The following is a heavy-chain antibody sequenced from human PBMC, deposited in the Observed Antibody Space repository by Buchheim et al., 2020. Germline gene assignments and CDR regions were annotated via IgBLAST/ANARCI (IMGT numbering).Heavy chain of an antibody. V-gene: IGHV3-74*01. CDR2: INDDGSSA. J-gene: IGHJ4*02. CDR3: AREIPVTGIWGTDY. CDR1: GFTFSNFW. D-gene: IGHD3-16*01. Sequence: EVQLVESGGGLVQRGGSLRLSCVASGFTFSNFWMLWVRQAPGKGLEWVARINDDGSSATYADSVKGRFTFSRDNAKNTLYLQMHSLRAEDTAVYFCAREIPVTGIWGTDYWGQGTL.